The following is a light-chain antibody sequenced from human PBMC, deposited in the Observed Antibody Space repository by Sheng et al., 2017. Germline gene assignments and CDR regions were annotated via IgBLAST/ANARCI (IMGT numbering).Light chain of an antibody. J-gene: IGKJ4*01. Sequence: DIQMTQSPSSLSASVGDRVTITCRASQSVSKYLNWYQQKAGKAPKLLIYDASNRASGTPARFSGSGSGTDFTLTISSLEPEDFAVYYCQQYNNWPPLTFGGGTKVEIK. CDR2: DAS. CDR1: QSVSKY. CDR3: QQYNNWPPLT. V-gene: IGKV1-33*01.